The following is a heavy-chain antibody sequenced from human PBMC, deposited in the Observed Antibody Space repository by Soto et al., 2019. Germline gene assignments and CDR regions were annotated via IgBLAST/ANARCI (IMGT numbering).Heavy chain of an antibody. CDR3: SRGILI. CDR2: ISYGGST. V-gene: IGHV4-31*03. D-gene: IGHD5-18*01. Sequence: QVQLQESGPGLVKPSQTRSLTCTVSGGSIYSGGYCWSWIRQHPGKGLDWIGCISYGGSTSYNPSLKSRVTISVDTSKNQFALKLTSVTAADTAVYYCSRGILIWGQGALITVSS. CDR1: GGSIYSGGYC. J-gene: IGHJ4*02.